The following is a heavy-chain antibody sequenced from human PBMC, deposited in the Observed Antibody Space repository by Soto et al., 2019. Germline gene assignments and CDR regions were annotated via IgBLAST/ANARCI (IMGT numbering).Heavy chain of an antibody. CDR1: GFSLSTSGVG. D-gene: IGHD5-12*01. Sequence: QITLKESGPTLVKPTQTLTLTCTFSGFSLSTSGVGVGWIRQPPGKALEWLALIYWDDDKRYSPSLKSRLTITKDTPKNHVVLTMTNLDPVDTTTYSCAHSRWLRSFWRAFDIWGQGTMVTVSS. J-gene: IGHJ3*02. CDR3: AHSRWLRSFWRAFDI. CDR2: IYWDDDK. V-gene: IGHV2-5*02.